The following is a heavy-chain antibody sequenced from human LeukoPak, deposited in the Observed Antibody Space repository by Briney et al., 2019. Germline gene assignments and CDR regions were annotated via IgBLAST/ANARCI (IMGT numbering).Heavy chain of an antibody. CDR2: ISSSSSYI. CDR3: ARDRGFPGRGRPDAFDF. D-gene: IGHD1-26*01. J-gene: IGHJ3*01. V-gene: IGHV3-21*01. Sequence: GGSLRLSYAASGFTFTNYNMNWVRQAPAKGLEWVSSISSSSSYIYYADSVKGRFTISRDNAKNSLYLQMNRLRAEDTAVYFCARDRGFPGRGRPDAFDFWGQGTMVTVSS. CDR1: GFTFTNYN.